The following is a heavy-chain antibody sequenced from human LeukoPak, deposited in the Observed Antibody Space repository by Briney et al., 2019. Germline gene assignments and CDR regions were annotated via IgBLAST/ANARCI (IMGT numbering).Heavy chain of an antibody. J-gene: IGHJ3*02. V-gene: IGHV3-43*01. Sequence: GGSLRLSCAASGFTFDDYTMHWVRQAPGKGLEWVSLISWDGGSTYYADSVRGRFTISRDNGKNSLYLQMNSLRVEDTAVYFCARDSTGWQADSFDIWGQGTMVTVSS. CDR1: GFTFDDYT. CDR3: ARDSTGWQADSFDI. CDR2: ISWDGGST. D-gene: IGHD2-8*02.